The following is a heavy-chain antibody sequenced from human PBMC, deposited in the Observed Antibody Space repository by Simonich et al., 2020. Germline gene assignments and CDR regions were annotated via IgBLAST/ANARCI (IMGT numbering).Heavy chain of an antibody. CDR3: ARDFRLQLVEIGTYYYYGMDV. Sequence: EVQLVESGGGLVQPGGSLRLSCAASGFTFSSYDMNWVRQAPGKGLEWVSDISSSGSTIDYADSVKGRFPSPRDNAKNSRCLQMNSLRAEDTAVYYCARDFRLQLVEIGTYYYYGMDVWGQGTTVTVSS. CDR1: GFTFSSYD. V-gene: IGHV3-48*03. J-gene: IGHJ6*02. CDR2: ISSSGSTI. D-gene: IGHD6-6*01.